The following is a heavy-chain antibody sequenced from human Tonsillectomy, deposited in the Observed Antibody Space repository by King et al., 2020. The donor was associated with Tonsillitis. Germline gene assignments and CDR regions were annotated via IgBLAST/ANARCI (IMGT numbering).Heavy chain of an antibody. CDR2: VSGSGGYI. CDR3: ANGSRGVAAGYFDY. V-gene: IGHV3-23*04. Sequence: VQLVESGGALVHPGGSLRLSCAASGFTFSSYAMSWVRQAPGKGLEWVSTVSGSGGYIYYADSVKGRFTISRDNSKNTLYLQMNSLRADDTAIYYCANGSRGVAAGYFDYWGQGTLVTVSS. CDR1: GFTFSSYA. J-gene: IGHJ4*02. D-gene: IGHD6-13*01.